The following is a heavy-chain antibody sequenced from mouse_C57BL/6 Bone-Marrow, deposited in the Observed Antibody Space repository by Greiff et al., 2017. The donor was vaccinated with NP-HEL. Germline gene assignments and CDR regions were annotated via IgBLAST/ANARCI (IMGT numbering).Heavy chain of an antibody. V-gene: IGHV1-81*01. J-gene: IGHJ2*01. Sequence: QVQLQQSGAELARPGASVKLSCKASGYTFTSYGISWVKQRTGQGLEWIGEIYPRSGNSYYNEKFKGKATLTADKSSSTAYMEISSLTSEDSAVYFCARLRYLAARWYFDYWGQGTTLTVSS. CDR3: ARLRYLAARWYFDY. D-gene: IGHD1-1*01. CDR2: IYPRSGNS. CDR1: GYTFTSYG.